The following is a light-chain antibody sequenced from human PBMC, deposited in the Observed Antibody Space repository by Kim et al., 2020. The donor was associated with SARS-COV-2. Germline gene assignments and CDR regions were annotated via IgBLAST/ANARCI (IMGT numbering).Light chain of an antibody. CDR1: QSVSSK. V-gene: IGKV3-15*01. CDR3: QQYNDWPYT. CDR2: GTS. Sequence: SVSPGERVTLSCGASQSVSSKLAWYHQKPGQAPRLLIYGTSTRATDIPARFSGSGSGTELTLTISSLQSEDFAVYYCQQYNDWPYTFGQGTKLEI. J-gene: IGKJ2*01.